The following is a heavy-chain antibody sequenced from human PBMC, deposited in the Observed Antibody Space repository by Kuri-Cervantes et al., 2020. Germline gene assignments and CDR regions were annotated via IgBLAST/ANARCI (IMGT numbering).Heavy chain of an antibody. D-gene: IGHD3-10*01. CDR2: IGTAGDT. V-gene: IGHV3-13*01. Sequence: RGSLRLSCAASGFTVSRYDMHWVRQATGKDLDWVSGIGTAGDTYYPGSVKGRFAISRDNSKNTLYLQMNSLRAEDTAVYYCAKDPYYYGSGSYCQYRGQGTLVTVSS. J-gene: IGHJ4*02. CDR3: AKDPYYYGSGSYCQY. CDR1: GFTVSRYD.